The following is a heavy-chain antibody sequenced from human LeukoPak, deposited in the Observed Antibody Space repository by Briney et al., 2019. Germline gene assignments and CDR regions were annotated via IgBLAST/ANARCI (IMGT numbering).Heavy chain of an antibody. CDR2: INNSGST. CDR1: GGSFSGYY. D-gene: IGHD3-3*02. V-gene: IGHV4-34*01. Sequence: SETLSLTCAVYGGSFSGYYWNWIRQPPGKGLEWIGEINNSGSTNYNPSLKSRVTISRDTSKNQFSLKLSSVTAADTAVYYCARGRAFFDWGQGTLVTVSS. J-gene: IGHJ4*02. CDR3: ARGRAFFD.